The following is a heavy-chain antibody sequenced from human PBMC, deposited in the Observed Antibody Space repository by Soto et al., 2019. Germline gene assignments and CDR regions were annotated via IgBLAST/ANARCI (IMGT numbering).Heavy chain of an antibody. Sequence: QVQLVESGGGVVQPGRSLRLSCAASGFTFSSYGMHWVRQAPGKGLEWVAVISYDGSNKYYADSVKGRFTISRDNSKNTLYLQMNSLRAEDTAVYYCAKDRLHTAMDYYYYGMDVW. CDR3: AKDRLHTAMDYYYYGMDV. D-gene: IGHD5-18*01. CDR2: ISYDGSNK. CDR1: GFTFSSYG. J-gene: IGHJ6*01. V-gene: IGHV3-30*18.